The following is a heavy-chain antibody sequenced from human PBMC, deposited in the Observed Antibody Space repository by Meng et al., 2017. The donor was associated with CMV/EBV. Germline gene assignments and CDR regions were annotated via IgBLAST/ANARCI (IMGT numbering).Heavy chain of an antibody. D-gene: IGHD2-2*02. V-gene: IGHV1-18*01. Sequence: ASVKVSCKASGYTFTSYGISWVRQAPGQGLEWMGWISAYNGNTNYAQKLQGRVTMTTDTSTSTAYMELRSPRSDDTAVYYCARDGRGIWDCSSTSCYNPYYYYGMDVWGQGTTVTVSS. CDR2: ISAYNGNT. CDR1: GYTFTSYG. J-gene: IGHJ6*02. CDR3: ARDGRGIWDCSSTSCYNPYYYYGMDV.